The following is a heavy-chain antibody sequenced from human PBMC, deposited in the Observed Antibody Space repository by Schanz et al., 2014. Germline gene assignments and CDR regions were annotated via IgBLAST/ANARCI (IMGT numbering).Heavy chain of an antibody. CDR1: GFTFSTYA. D-gene: IGHD2-8*02. CDR3: AKDTGYCHGGACYCFEY. Sequence: VQLAESGGGVVQPGGSLRLSCSASGFTFSTYAMSWVRQAPGKGLEWVSAINGNGGITYYADPVKGRFSISRDNSQNTLYLQMDSLRPEDTAVYFCAKDTGYCHGGACYCFEYWGLGILVTVSS. V-gene: IGHV3-23*04. J-gene: IGHJ4*02. CDR2: INGNGGIT.